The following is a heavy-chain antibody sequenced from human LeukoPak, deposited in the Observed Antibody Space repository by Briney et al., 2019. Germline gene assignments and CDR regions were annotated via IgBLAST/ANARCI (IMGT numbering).Heavy chain of an antibody. D-gene: IGHD5-24*01. CDR1: GSPISSHY. CDR2: IYYSGST. Sequence: PSETLSLTCTVSGSPISSHYWTWIRQPPRKGLEWIGYIYYSGSTNYNPSLESRVTMSVDTSKNQVSLKLNSVTAADPAVYYCARGRGDPLGGRGTLVTVSS. J-gene: IGHJ2*01. CDR3: ARGRGDPL. V-gene: IGHV4-59*11.